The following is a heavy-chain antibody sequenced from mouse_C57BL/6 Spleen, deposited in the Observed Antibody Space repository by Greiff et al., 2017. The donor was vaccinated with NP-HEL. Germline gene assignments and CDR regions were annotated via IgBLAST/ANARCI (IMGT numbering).Heavy chain of an antibody. V-gene: IGHV1-55*01. D-gene: IGHD2-1*01. CDR3: AREEGNYVRDATDD. Sequence: QVQLQQPGAELVKPGASVKMSCKASGYTFTSYWITWVKQRPGQGLEWIGDIYPGSGSTNYNEKFKSKATLTVDTSSSTAYMQLSSLTSEDSAVYYCAREEGNYVRDATDDWGKGTTVTVSS. CDR2: IYPGSGST. J-gene: IGHJ4*01. CDR1: GYTFTSYW.